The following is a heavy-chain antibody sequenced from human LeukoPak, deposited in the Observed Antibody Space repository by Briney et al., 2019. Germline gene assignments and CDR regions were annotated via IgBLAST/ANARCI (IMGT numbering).Heavy chain of an antibody. Sequence: LSLTCAVYGGSFSGYYWSWVRQAPGKGLEWVSYISSSGSTIYYADSVKGRFTISRDNAKDSLYLQMNSLGPEDTAVYYCARDPYSGNYGNYYYYYMDVWGKGTTVTISS. CDR3: ARDPYSGNYGNYYYYYMDV. CDR2: ISSSGSTI. V-gene: IGHV3-11*04. J-gene: IGHJ6*03. CDR1: GGSFSGYY. D-gene: IGHD1-26*01.